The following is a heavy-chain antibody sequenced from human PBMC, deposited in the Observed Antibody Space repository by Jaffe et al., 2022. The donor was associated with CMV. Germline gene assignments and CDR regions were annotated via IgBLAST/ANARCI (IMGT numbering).Heavy chain of an antibody. V-gene: IGHV2-70*01. CDR2: IDWDDDK. Sequence: QVTLRESGPALVKPTQTLTLTCTFSGFSLSTSGMCVSWIRQPPGKALEWLALIDWDDDKYYSTSLKTRLTISKDTSKNQVVLTMTNMDPVDTATYYCARMATGDPEAYYFDYWGQGTLVTVSS. D-gene: IGHD3-10*01. CDR3: ARMATGDPEAYYFDY. J-gene: IGHJ4*02. CDR1: GFSLSTSGMC.